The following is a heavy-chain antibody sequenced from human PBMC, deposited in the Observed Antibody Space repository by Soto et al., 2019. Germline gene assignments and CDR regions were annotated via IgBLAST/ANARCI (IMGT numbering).Heavy chain of an antibody. J-gene: IGHJ5*02. CDR2: IYTSGST. CDR1: GGSISSYY. Sequence: ASETLSLTCTVSGGSISSYYWSWIRQPAGKGLEWIGRIYTSGSTNYNPSLKSRVTMSVDTSKNQFSLKLSSVTAADTAVYYCAREPRTGKRDNWFDPWGQGTLVTVSS. CDR3: AREPRTGKRDNWFDP. V-gene: IGHV4-4*07.